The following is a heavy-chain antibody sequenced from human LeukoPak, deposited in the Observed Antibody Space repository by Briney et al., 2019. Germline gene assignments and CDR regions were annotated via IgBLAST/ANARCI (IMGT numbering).Heavy chain of an antibody. CDR1: GGSISSGGYS. V-gene: IGHV4-30-2*03. Sequence: PSQTLSLTCAVSGGSISSGGYSWSWIRQPPGKGLEWIGYIYHSGSTYYNPSLKSRVTISVDTSKNQFSLNLSSVTAADTAMYYCARQYYSDHSGYYPPGYWGQGTLVTVSS. CDR2: IYHSGST. D-gene: IGHD3-22*01. J-gene: IGHJ4*02. CDR3: ARQYYSDHSGYYPPGY.